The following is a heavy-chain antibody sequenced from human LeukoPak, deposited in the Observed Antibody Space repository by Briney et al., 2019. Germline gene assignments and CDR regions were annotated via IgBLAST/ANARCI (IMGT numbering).Heavy chain of an antibody. CDR3: ARHARGYYYDSSGTTHPIDN. CDR2: IYYSGST. V-gene: IGHV4-39*01. Sequence: PSETLSLTCTVSGGSISSSSYYWGWIRQPPGKGLEWIGSIYYSGSTYYNPSLKSRVTISVDTSKNQFSLKLSSVTAADTAVYYCARHARGYYYDSSGTTHPIDNWGQGTLVTVSS. CDR1: GGSISSSSYY. J-gene: IGHJ4*02. D-gene: IGHD3-22*01.